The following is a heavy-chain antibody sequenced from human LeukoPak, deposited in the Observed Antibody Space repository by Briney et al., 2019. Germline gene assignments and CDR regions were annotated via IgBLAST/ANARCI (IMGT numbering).Heavy chain of an antibody. CDR3: AKSPRLLWFGEWDN. V-gene: IGHV3-9*01. CDR1: GVTFGDYA. CDR2: ISWNSGSI. D-gene: IGHD3-10*01. J-gene: IGHJ4*02. Sequence: GGSLRLSCAASGVTFGDYAMHWVRQAPGKGLEWVSGISWNSGSIGYADSVKGRFTISRDNAKNSLYLQMNSLRAEDTALYYCAKSPRLLWFGEWDNWGQGTLVTVSS.